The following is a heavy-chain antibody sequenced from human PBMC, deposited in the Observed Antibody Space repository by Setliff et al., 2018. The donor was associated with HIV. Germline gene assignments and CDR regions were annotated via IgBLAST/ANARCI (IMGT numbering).Heavy chain of an antibody. V-gene: IGHV4-38-2*01. CDR2: MFRTGTS. J-gene: IGHJ4*02. Sequence: SETLSLTCAVSGYSIRSGYYWGWIRQSPGKGVEWIGTMFRTGTSYYNPSLTSRVTISRDTSKNQFSLELTSVTAADTAVYYCATVDGTRYLDYWGQGKLVTVSS. CDR1: GYSIRSGYY. CDR3: ATVDGTRYLDY. D-gene: IGHD1-1*01.